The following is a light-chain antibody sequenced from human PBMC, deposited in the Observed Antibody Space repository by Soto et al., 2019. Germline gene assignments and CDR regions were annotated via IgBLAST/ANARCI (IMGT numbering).Light chain of an antibody. CDR3: SSFTSSMTNV. V-gene: IGLV2-14*03. CDR1: NSEGGGDKS. CDR2: DVG. Sequence: FSMTPTASVSGAPGEAVTISCPWNNSEGGGDKSVSWYQHHPGKAPKLILYDVGDRPSGVSYRFSGSKSGNTASLTISGLQAADEADYFCSSFTSSMTNVFGSGTKVTVL. J-gene: IGLJ1*01.